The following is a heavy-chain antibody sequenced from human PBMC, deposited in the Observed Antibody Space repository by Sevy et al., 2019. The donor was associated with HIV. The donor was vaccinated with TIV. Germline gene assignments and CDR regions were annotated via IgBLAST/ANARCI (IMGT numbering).Heavy chain of an antibody. CDR3: CMSDNSGYYVDY. Sequence: GGCLRLSCAASGFTFSGSAMHWVRQASGKGLEWVGRIRYKANGNATAYAASVKGRFTISRDDSKNTVYLQMNSLKTEDTAIYYCCMSDNSGYYVDYWGQGILVTVSS. J-gene: IGHJ4*02. V-gene: IGHV3-73*01. CDR2: IRYKANGNAT. CDR1: GFTFSGSA. D-gene: IGHD3-22*01.